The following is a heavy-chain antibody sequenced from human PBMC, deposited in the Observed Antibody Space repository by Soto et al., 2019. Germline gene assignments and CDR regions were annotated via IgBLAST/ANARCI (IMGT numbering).Heavy chain of an antibody. D-gene: IGHD1-26*01. CDR2: IYHSGST. Sequence: PSETLSLTCAVSGYSISSGYYWGWIRQPPGKGLEWIGSIYHSGSTYYNPSLKSRVTISVDTSKNQFSLKLSSVTAADTAVYYCARVSFLGVGATTNLARRAPIDYWGQGTLVTVSS. CDR3: ARVSFLGVGATTNLARRAPIDY. V-gene: IGHV4-38-2*01. CDR1: GYSISSGYY. J-gene: IGHJ4*02.